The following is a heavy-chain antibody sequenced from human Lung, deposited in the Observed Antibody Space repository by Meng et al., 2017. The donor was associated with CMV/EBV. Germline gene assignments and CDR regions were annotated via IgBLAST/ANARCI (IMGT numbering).Heavy chain of an antibody. V-gene: IGHV4-39*01. CDR3: ARHRDSSVHYFGWFDP. D-gene: IGHD3-22*01. Sequence: SETLSLXXTVSGGPISSSDYYWGWIRQPPGKGLEWIGTIFYRGNTYYNPSLKSRVTISVDTSKNQFSLKLSSVTAADTAVYYCARHRDSSVHYFGWFDPWGQVNXVNGYS. CDR1: GGPISSSDYY. CDR2: IFYRGNT. J-gene: IGHJ5*02.